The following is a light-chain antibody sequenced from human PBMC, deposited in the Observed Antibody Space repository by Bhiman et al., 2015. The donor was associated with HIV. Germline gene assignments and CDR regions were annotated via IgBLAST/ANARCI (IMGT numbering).Light chain of an antibody. CDR2: EDN. J-gene: IGLJ3*02. CDR1: SGSIASNY. CDR3: QSQRV. Sequence: NFMLTQPHSVSESPGKTVTISCTGSSGSIASNYVQWYQQRPGSAPTTVIYEDNQRPSGVPDRFSGSIDSSSNSASLTISGLKTEDEADYYCQSQRVFGGGTKLTVL. V-gene: IGLV6-57*02.